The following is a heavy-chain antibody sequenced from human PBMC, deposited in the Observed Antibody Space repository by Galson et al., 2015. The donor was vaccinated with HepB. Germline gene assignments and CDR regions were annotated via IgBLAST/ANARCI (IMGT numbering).Heavy chain of an antibody. D-gene: IGHD1-1*01. CDR1: AFTFSRYW. CDR2: IKQDGSGK. J-gene: IGHJ4*02. V-gene: IGHV3-7*05. Sequence: LRLSCAASAFTFSRYWMSWVRQAPGKGLEWVANIKQDGSGKFYLDSVKGRFTISRDNAKNSLYLQMNSLRAEDTAVYYCARDLGNDVGLFDYWGQGTLVTVSS. CDR3: ARDLGNDVGLFDY.